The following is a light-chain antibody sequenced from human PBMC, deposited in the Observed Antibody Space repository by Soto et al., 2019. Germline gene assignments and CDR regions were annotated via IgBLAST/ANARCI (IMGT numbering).Light chain of an antibody. J-gene: IGKJ5*01. CDR3: MQGTHWPIT. CDR1: QGLVYSDGNIY. CDR2: KVS. Sequence: DVVMTQSPLSLPVTLGQPASISCRSSQGLVYSDGNIYLNWFQQRPGQSPRRLIYKVSNRGSGVPDRFSGSGSGTDFTLKISRVEAEDVGVYYCMQGTHWPITFGQGTRLEI. V-gene: IGKV2-30*01.